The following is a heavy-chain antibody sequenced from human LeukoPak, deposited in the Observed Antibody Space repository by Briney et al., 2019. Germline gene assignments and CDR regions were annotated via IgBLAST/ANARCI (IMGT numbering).Heavy chain of an antibody. V-gene: IGHV1-8*01. J-gene: IGHJ5*02. CDR1: GYTFTSYD. CDR3: ARGIVVVPAAILDPYWFDP. D-gene: IGHD2-2*02. CDR2: MNPNSGNT. Sequence: GASVKVSCKASGYTFTSYDINWMRQATGQGLEWMGWMNPNSGNTGYAQKFQGRVTMTRNTSISTAYMELSSLRSEDTAVYYCARGIVVVPAAILDPYWFDPWGQGTLVTVSS.